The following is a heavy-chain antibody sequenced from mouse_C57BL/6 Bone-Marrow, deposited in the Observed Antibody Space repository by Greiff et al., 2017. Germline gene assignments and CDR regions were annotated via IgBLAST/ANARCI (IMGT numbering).Heavy chain of an antibody. CDR3: ARGYYFDY. V-gene: IGHV1-4*01. CDR2: INPSSGYT. Sequence: QVQLQQSGAELARPGASVKMSCKASGYTFTSYTMHWVKQRPGQGLEWIGYINPSSGYTKFNQRFKDKATLTADKSSSTAYMQLSSLTSEDAAVYYCARGYYFDYWGQGTTLTVSS. J-gene: IGHJ2*01. CDR1: GYTFTSYT.